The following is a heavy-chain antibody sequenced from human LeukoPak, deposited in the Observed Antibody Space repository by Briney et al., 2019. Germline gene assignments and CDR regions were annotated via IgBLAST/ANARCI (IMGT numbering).Heavy chain of an antibody. CDR3: ARGSGDYGDYGYFDY. CDR1: GASMNGYY. J-gene: IGHJ4*02. Sequence: SETLSLTCSVSGASMNGYYWSWIRQPPGKGLEWIGCIYYSGSTNYNPSLKSRVAISVDTSKNQFSLKLSSVTAADTAVYYCARGSGDYGDYGYFDYWGQGTLVTVSS. D-gene: IGHD4-17*01. V-gene: IGHV4-59*01. CDR2: IYYSGST.